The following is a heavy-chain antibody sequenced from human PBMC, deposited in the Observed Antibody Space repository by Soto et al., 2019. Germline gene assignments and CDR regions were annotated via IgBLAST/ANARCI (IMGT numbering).Heavy chain of an antibody. CDR1: GYTFTSYG. J-gene: IGHJ6*02. Sequence: QVQLVQSGAEVKKPGASVKVSCKASGYTFTSYGISWVRQAPGQGLEWMGWISAYNGNTNYAQKLQGRVTMTTDTSTSTAYMELRSLRSDDTAVYYCAREPQSTVTTLRYYYYYGMDVWGQGTTVTVSS. D-gene: IGHD4-4*01. CDR3: AREPQSTVTTLRYYYYYGMDV. V-gene: IGHV1-18*04. CDR2: ISAYNGNT.